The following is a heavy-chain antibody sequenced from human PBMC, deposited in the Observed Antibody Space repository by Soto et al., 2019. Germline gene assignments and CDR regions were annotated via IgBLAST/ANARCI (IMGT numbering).Heavy chain of an antibody. J-gene: IGHJ6*02. CDR2: IYYSGST. CDR3: ARGLHSSASDFYYYGMDV. D-gene: IGHD6-19*01. V-gene: IGHV4-30-4*01. Sequence: PSETLSLTCTVSSGSISSGDYYWSWIRQPPGKGLEWIGYIYYSGSTYYNPSLKSRLSISVDTSKNHFSLKLTSVTAADTAVYYCARGLHSSASDFYYYGMDVWGQGTTVTVSS. CDR1: SGSISSGDYY.